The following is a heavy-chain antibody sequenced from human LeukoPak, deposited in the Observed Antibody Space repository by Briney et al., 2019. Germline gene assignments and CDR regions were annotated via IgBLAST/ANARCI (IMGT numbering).Heavy chain of an antibody. CDR1: GFPFSNYW. D-gene: IGHD6-6*01. V-gene: IGHV3-7*01. CDR3: ARGLE. J-gene: IGHJ4*02. CDR2: IKKDGSEE. Sequence: PGGALLLSCAASGFPFSNYWMSGVRQAPGKGLECVANIKKDGSEEYYVDSVKGRFTISRDNANNSLYLQMNSLRAEDTAVYYCARGLEWGQGTLVTVSS.